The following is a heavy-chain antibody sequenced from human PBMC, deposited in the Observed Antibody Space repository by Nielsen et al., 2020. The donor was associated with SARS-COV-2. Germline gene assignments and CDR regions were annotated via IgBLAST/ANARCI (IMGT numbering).Heavy chain of an antibody. D-gene: IGHD3-16*01. Sequence: GGSLRLSCAASGFTFSSYAMHWVRQAPGKGLEWVAVISYDGSNKYYADSVKGRFTISRDNSKNTLYLQMNSLRAEDTAVYYCAKAVMLSYFDYWGQGTLVTVSS. J-gene: IGHJ4*02. CDR2: ISYDGSNK. V-gene: IGHV3-30*04. CDR1: GFTFSSYA. CDR3: AKAVMLSYFDY.